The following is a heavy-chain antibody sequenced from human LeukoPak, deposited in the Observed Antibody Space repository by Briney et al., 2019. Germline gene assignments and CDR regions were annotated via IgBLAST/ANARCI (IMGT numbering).Heavy chain of an antibody. CDR1: SGSISSYY. J-gene: IGHJ4*02. D-gene: IGHD6-19*01. CDR2: IYTSGST. V-gene: IGHV4-4*09. CDR3: ARHVAYSSGWYVAFDY. Sequence: NPSETLSLTCTVSSGSISSYYWSWIRQPPGKGLEWIGYIYTSGSTNYNPSLKSRVTISVDTSKNQFSLKLSSVTAADTAVYYCARHVAYSSGWYVAFDYWGQGTLVTVSS.